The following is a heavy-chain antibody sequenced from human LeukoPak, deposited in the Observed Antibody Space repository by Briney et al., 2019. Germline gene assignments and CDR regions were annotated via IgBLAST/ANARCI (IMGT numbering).Heavy chain of an antibody. Sequence: SETLSLTCTVSGGSISSSSYCWGWIRQPPGKGLEWIGSIHYSGSTYYNPSLKSRVTISVDTSKNQFSLKLSSVTAADTAVYYCARLNAAAAHDAFDIWGQGTMVTVSS. J-gene: IGHJ3*02. CDR1: GGSISSSSYC. CDR3: ARLNAAAAHDAFDI. CDR2: IHYSGST. D-gene: IGHD6-13*01. V-gene: IGHV4-39*01.